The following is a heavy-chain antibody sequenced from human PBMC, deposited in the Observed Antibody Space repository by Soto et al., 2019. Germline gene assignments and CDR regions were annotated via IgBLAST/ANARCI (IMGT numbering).Heavy chain of an antibody. V-gene: IGHV4-59*01. CDR2: MYYSGIT. D-gene: IGHD1-26*01. Sequence: SETLSLTCSVSGGSISDYYWSWIRQSPGKGLEWIGYMYYSGITNYNPSLKSRVFISVDTSKNQFSLKLRSVTAAEKAVYYCARDHGYPNMSASTRSGSFGPWGQGMLVTVSS. CDR3: ARDHGYPNMSASTRSGSFGP. J-gene: IGHJ5*02. CDR1: GGSISDYY.